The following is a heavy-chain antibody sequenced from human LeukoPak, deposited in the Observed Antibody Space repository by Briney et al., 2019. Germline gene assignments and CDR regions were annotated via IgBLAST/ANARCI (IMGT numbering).Heavy chain of an antibody. V-gene: IGHV3-33*01. CDR3: ARGEHVVVVTSISRGIYGMNV. CDR2: IWYDGNKK. D-gene: IGHD2-21*02. CDR1: GLNSNNYA. J-gene: IGHJ6*02. Sequence: GRSLRLSCAASGLNSNNYAMHWVRQAPGKGLEWVALIWYDGNKKYYADSVKGRFTISRDNSKSTVYLQMNSLRVEDTAVYYCARGEHVVVVTSISRGIYGMNVWGQGTTVTVSS.